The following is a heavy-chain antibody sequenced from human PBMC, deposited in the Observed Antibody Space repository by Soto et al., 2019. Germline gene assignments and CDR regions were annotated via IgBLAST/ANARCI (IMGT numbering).Heavy chain of an antibody. CDR3: AGYDSSGYYPSSYYGMDV. CDR1: GGTFSSYA. CDR2: IIPIFGIA. D-gene: IGHD3-22*01. Sequence: GASVKVSCKASGGTFSSYAISWVRQAPGQGLEWMGGIIPIFGIANYAQKFQGRVTITADESTSTAYMELSSLRSEDTAVYYCAGYDSSGYYPSSYYGMDVWGQGTTVTVSS. V-gene: IGHV1-69*13. J-gene: IGHJ6*02.